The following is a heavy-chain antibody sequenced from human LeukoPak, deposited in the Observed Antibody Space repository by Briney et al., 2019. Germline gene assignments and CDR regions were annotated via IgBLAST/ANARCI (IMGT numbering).Heavy chain of an antibody. CDR1: GYTFTAYY. CDR2: INLNSGGT. J-gene: IGHJ4*02. D-gene: IGHD1-20*01. Sequence: ASVKVSCKASGYTFTAYYIHWVRQAPGQGLEWMGWINLNSGGTDYAQRFQGRVTMTGDTSVSTAYMDLSRLRSDDTAVYYCARGYSWNYFDYWGQGTLVTVSS. V-gene: IGHV1-2*02. CDR3: ARGYSWNYFDY.